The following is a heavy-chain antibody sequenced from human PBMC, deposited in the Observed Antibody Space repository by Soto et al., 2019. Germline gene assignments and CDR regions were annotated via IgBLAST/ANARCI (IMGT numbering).Heavy chain of an antibody. J-gene: IGHJ6*02. Sequence: GGSLRLSCAASGFTFDDYTMHWVRQAPGKGLEWVSLISWDGGSTYYADSVKGRFTISRDNSKNSLYLQMNSLRTEDTALYYCAKDLINGYYYYGMDVWGQGTTVTVSS. CDR1: GFTFDDYT. V-gene: IGHV3-43*01. CDR2: ISWDGGST. CDR3: AKDLINGYYYYGMDV.